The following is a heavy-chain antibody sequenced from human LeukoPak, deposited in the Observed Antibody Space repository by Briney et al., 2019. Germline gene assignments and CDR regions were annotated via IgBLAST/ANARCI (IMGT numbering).Heavy chain of an antibody. D-gene: IGHD7-27*01. CDR1: GVTFSSYA. CDR2: ISGSGGST. J-gene: IGHJ4*02. V-gene: IGHV3-23*01. Sequence: PGGSLRLSCAASGVTFSSYAMSWVRQAPGKGLEWVSVISGSGGSTYYADSVKGRFTISRDNSKNTLYLQMNSLRAEDTAVYYCAKHNWGYLAGSGYWGQGTLVTVSS. CDR3: AKHNWGYLAGSGY.